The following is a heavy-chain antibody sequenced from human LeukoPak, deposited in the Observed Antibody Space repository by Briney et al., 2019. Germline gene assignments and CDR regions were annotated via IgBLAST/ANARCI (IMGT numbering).Heavy chain of an antibody. V-gene: IGHV3-48*04. Sequence: PGGSLRLSCAASGFTFSSYSMSWVRQAPGKGLECVSYIGSRISTIYYADSVKGRFTISRDNAKNSLYLQMNSLRAEDTAVYYCARVGVYSSTWYDASDIWGQGTMVTVSS. D-gene: IGHD6-13*01. CDR3: ARVGVYSSTWYDASDI. J-gene: IGHJ3*02. CDR1: GFTFSSYS. CDR2: IGSRISTI.